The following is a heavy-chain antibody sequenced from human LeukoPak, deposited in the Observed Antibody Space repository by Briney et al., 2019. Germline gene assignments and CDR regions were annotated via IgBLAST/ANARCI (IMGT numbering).Heavy chain of an antibody. V-gene: IGHV3-49*04. Sequence: GGSLRLSCTASGFTFGDYAMSWVRQAPGKGLEWVGFIRSKAYGGTTEYAASVKGRFTISRGDSKSIAYLQMNSLKTEDTAVYYCTRDGRRLRAFDIWGQGTMVTVSS. CDR2: IRSKAYGGTT. CDR3: TRDGRRLRAFDI. J-gene: IGHJ3*02. CDR1: GFTFGDYA. D-gene: IGHD3-22*01.